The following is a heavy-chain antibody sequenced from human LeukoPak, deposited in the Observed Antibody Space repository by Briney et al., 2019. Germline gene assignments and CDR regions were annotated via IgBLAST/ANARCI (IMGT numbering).Heavy chain of an antibody. CDR3: ARDRVVAATP. V-gene: IGHV3-48*01. D-gene: IGHD2-15*01. CDR1: GFTFSSYS. J-gene: IGHJ4*02. Sequence: QPGRSLRLSCAASGFTFSSYSMNWVRQAPGKGLEWVSYISSSSSTIYYADSVKGRFTISRDNAKNSLYLQMNSLRAEDTAVYYCARDRVVAATPWGQGTLVTVSS. CDR2: ISSSSSTI.